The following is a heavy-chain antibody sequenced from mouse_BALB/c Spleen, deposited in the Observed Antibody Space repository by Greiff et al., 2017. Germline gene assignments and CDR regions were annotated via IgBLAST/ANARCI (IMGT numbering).Heavy chain of an antibody. CDR1: GFNIKDTY. V-gene: IGHV14-3*02. Sequence: VQLKQSGAELVKPGASVKLSCTASGFNIKDTYMHWVKQRPEQVLEWIGRIDPANGNTKYDPKFQGKATITADTSSNTAYLQLSSLTSEDTAVYYCASARYSWFAYWGQGTLVTVSA. CDR2: IDPANGNT. CDR3: ASARYSWFAY. D-gene: IGHD2-14*01. J-gene: IGHJ3*01.